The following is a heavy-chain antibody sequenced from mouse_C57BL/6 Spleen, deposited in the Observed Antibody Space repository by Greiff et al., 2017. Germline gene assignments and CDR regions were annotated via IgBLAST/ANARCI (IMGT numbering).Heavy chain of an antibody. Sequence: QVQLQQPGAELVKPGASVKMSCKASGYTFTSYWLTWVKQRPGQGLEWIGDIYPGSGSTTYNEKFKSKATLTVDTSSSTAYMQLSSLTSEDSAVYYCAPIYYGNYVTFDYWGQGTTRTVSS. CDR2: IYPGSGST. V-gene: IGHV1-55*01. D-gene: IGHD2-1*01. CDR1: GYTFTSYW. CDR3: APIYYGNYVTFDY. J-gene: IGHJ2*01.